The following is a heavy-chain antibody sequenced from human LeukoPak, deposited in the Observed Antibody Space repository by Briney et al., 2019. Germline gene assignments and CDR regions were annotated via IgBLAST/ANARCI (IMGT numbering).Heavy chain of an antibody. CDR3: ARRGWVGELFPANF. CDR1: GFTFSSYW. J-gene: IGHJ4*02. CDR2: IKYDGSEK. V-gene: IGHV3-7*01. Sequence: SGGSLRLSCATSGFTFSSYWMSWVRLAPGRGLEWVANIKYDGSEKYYVDSLKGRFTISRDNAKNSLYLQMNSLRVEDTAVYYCARRGWVGELFPANFWGQGTLVTVSS. D-gene: IGHD3-10*01.